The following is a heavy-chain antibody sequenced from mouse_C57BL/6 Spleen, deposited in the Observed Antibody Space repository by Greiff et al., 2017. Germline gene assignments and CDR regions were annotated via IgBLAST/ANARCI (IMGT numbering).Heavy chain of an antibody. D-gene: IGHD2-1*01. Sequence: EVKVVESGGGLVQPGGSLKLSCAASGFTFSDYYMYWVRQTPEKRLEWVAYISNGGGSTYYPDTVKGRFTISRDNAKNTLYLQMSRLKSEDTAMYYCARPGYYGNFAYWGQGTLVTVSA. V-gene: IGHV5-12*01. CDR1: GFTFSDYY. CDR3: ARPGYYGNFAY. CDR2: ISNGGGST. J-gene: IGHJ3*01.